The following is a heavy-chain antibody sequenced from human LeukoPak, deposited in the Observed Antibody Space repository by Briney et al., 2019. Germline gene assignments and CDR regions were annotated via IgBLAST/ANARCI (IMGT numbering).Heavy chain of an antibody. V-gene: IGHV1-2*02. D-gene: IGHD5-18*01. Sequence: ASVKVSCKASGYTFTGYYMHWVRQAPRQGLEWMGWINPNSGGTNYAQKFQGRVTMTRDTSISTAYMELSRLRSDDTAVYYCARQGPRDDTAMVPDAFDIWGQGTMVTVSS. CDR3: ARQGPRDDTAMVPDAFDI. J-gene: IGHJ3*02. CDR1: GYTFTGYY. CDR2: INPNSGGT.